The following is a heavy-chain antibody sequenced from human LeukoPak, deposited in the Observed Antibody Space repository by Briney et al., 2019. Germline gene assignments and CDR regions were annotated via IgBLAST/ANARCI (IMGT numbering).Heavy chain of an antibody. Sequence: GGSLRLSCAASGFTFSSYRMNWVRQAPGKGLEWVSSISTSSSYIYYADSAKGRFTISRDNAKNSLFLQMNSLRAEDTAVYYCATTRRYAFDIWGQGTMVTVSS. J-gene: IGHJ3*02. CDR3: ATTRRYAFDI. CDR1: GFTFSSYR. CDR2: ISTSSSYI. V-gene: IGHV3-21*01.